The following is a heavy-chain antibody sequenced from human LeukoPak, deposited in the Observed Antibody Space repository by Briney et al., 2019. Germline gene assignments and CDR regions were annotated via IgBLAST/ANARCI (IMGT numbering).Heavy chain of an antibody. D-gene: IGHD2-15*01. Sequence: GGSLRLSCAASGFTFSSYSMNWVRQAPGKGLEWVSSISSSSSYIYYADSVKGRFTISRDNAKNSLYLQMNSLRAEDTAVYYCARDLRGYCSGGSCHNWFDPWGQGTLVTVSS. CDR1: GFTFSSYS. J-gene: IGHJ5*02. CDR2: ISSSSSYI. V-gene: IGHV3-21*01. CDR3: ARDLRGYCSGGSCHNWFDP.